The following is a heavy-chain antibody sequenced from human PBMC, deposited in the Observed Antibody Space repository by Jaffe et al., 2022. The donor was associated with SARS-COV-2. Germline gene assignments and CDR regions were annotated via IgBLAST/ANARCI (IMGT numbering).Heavy chain of an antibody. J-gene: IGHJ2*01. Sequence: QVQLVESGGGVVQPGRSLRLSCAASGFTFSSYGMHWVRQAPGKGLEWVAVISYDGSNKYYADSVKGRFTISRDNSKNTLYLQMNSLRAEDTAVYYCAKGVEKWLVRSGYFDLWGRGTLVTVSS. D-gene: IGHD6-19*01. CDR1: GFTFSSYG. V-gene: IGHV3-30*18. CDR3: AKGVEKWLVRSGYFDL. CDR2: ISYDGSNK.